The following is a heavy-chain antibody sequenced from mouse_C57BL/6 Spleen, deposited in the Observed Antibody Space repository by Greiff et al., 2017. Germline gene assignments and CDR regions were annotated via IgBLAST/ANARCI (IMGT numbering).Heavy chain of an antibody. V-gene: IGHV14-2*01. Sequence: EVQGVESGAELVKPGASVKLSCTASGFNIKDYYMHWVKQRTEQGLEWIGRIDPEDGETKYAPKFQGKATITADTSSNTAYLQLSSLTSEDTAVYYGARSLITTVVAPVFDYWGQGTTLTVSS. J-gene: IGHJ2*01. D-gene: IGHD1-1*01. CDR2: IDPEDGET. CDR3: ARSLITTVVAPVFDY. CDR1: GFNIKDYY.